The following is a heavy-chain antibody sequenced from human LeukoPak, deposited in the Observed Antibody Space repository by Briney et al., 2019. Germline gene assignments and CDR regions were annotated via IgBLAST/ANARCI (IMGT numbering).Heavy chain of an antibody. CDR2: ISYDGSNK. V-gene: IGHV3-30*03. J-gene: IGHJ3*02. Sequence: PGGSLRLSCAASGFTFSSYSMNWVRQAPGKGLEWVAVISYDGSNKYYADSVKGRFTISRDNSKNTLYLQMNSLRAEDTAVYYCARDHRGAFDIWGQGTMVTVSS. CDR1: GFTFSSYS. CDR3: ARDHRGAFDI.